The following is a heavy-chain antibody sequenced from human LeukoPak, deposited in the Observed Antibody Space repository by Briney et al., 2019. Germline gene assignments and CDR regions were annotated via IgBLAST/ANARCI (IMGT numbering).Heavy chain of an antibody. CDR2: ITGGGSGI. CDR1: GFTFSNYA. V-gene: IGHV3-23*01. J-gene: IGHJ4*02. CDR3: AKWGDYDVLTGYYVSDY. D-gene: IGHD3-9*01. Sequence: PGASLRLPCAASGFTFSNYAMSWVRQAPGKGLEWVSAITGGGSGIYYADSMKSRFTISRDNSKNTPYLQINSLRAEDTAVYYCAKWGDYDVLTGYYVSDYWGQGTLVTVSS.